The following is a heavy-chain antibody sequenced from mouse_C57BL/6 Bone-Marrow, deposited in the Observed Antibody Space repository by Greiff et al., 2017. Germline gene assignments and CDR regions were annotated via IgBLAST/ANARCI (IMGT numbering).Heavy chain of an antibody. Sequence: VQLVESGPGLVTPSQCLYITCTVSGFSLTSYGVDWVRQSPGKGLEWLGVIWGVGSTNYNSALKSRLSISKDNTKSQVFLKMNSLQTDDTAMYYCASRDYDYDGAMDYWGQGTSVPGSS. CDR3: ASRDYDYDGAMDY. J-gene: IGHJ4*01. CDR2: IWGVGST. V-gene: IGHV2-6*01. D-gene: IGHD2-4*01. CDR1: GFSLTSYG.